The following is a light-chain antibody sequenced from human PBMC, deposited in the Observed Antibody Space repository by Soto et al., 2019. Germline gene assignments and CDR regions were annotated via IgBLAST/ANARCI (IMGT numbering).Light chain of an antibody. Sequence: EIVMTQSPATLSVSPGERATLSCRASRSVSSKLAWYQQKPGQAPSLLIYGASTRTTGIPARFSGSGSGTEFTLTISSLQSEDFALYYCQQYNNWPAITFGQGTRLEIK. V-gene: IGKV3D-15*01. CDR3: QQYNNWPAIT. CDR2: GAS. J-gene: IGKJ5*01. CDR1: RSVSSK.